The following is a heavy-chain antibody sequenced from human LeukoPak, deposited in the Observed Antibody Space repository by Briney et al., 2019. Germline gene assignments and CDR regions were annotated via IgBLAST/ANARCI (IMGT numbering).Heavy chain of an antibody. Sequence: GGSLRLSCAASGFTFSNAWMSWVRQAPGKGLEWVGRIKSKTDGGTTDYAAPVKGRFTISRDDSKNTLYLQMNSLKTEDTAVYYCAKDAGRFNFDYWGQGTLVTVSS. CDR2: IKSKTDGGTT. V-gene: IGHV3-15*01. CDR1: GFTFSNAW. D-gene: IGHD3-16*01. J-gene: IGHJ4*02. CDR3: AKDAGRFNFDY.